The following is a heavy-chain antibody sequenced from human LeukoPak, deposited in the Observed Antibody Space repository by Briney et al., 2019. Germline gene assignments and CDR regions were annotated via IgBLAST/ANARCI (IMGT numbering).Heavy chain of an antibody. Sequence: GGSLRLCCAASGGTFSSYGIHWVRQAPGRGLEWVAFIRYDGSNKYYTDSVKGRFTISRDNSKNTLYLQMNSLRAEDTAVHYCAKGRGWEASYYYYYMDVWGKGTTVTISS. CDR3: AKGRGWEASYYYYYMDV. CDR2: IRYDGSNK. D-gene: IGHD1-26*01. CDR1: GGTFSSYG. V-gene: IGHV3-30*02. J-gene: IGHJ6*03.